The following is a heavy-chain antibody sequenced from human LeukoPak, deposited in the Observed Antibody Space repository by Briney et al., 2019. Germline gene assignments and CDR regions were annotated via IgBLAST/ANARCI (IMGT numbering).Heavy chain of an antibody. CDR1: GFTFSGFS. D-gene: IGHD3-10*01. CDR3: ARAGSHWHYVY. V-gene: IGHV3-7*01. CDR2: IKQDGSER. J-gene: IGHJ4*02. Sequence: GGSLRLSCAASGFTFSGFSMSWVRQSPTKGLEWVANIKQDGSERYYVDSVKGRFTISRDNAKNSLSLQMNNLRVEDTAVYYCARAGSHWHYVYWGQGTVVTVSS.